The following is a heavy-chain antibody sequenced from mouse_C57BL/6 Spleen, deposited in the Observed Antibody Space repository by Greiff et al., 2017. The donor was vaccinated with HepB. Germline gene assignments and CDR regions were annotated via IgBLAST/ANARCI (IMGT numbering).Heavy chain of an antibody. CDR1: GFSLTSYG. Sequence: VKVIESGPGLVQPSQSLSITCTVSGFSLTSYGVHWVRQSPGKGLEWLGVIWSGGSTDYNAAFISRLSISKDNSKSQVFFKMNSLQADDTAIYYCARGGLRRGQYYYAMDYWGQGTSVTVSS. CDR2: IWSGGST. CDR3: ARGGLRRGQYYYAMDY. J-gene: IGHJ4*01. V-gene: IGHV2-2*01. D-gene: IGHD2-2*01.